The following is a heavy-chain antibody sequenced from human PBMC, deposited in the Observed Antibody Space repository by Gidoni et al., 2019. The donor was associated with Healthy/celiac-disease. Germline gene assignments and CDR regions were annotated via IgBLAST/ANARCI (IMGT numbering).Heavy chain of an antibody. J-gene: IGHJ6*02. Sequence: EVQLLESGGGLVQPGGSLRLSCSASGFTFRSYAMSVVRQAPGKGLEWVSAIRGSGGSTYYADSVKGRFTISRDNSKNTLYLQMNSLRAEDTAVYYCAKARYCSSTSCYAYYYYGMDVWGQGTTVTVSS. CDR3: AKARYCSSTSCYAYYYYGMDV. V-gene: IGHV3-23*01. D-gene: IGHD2-2*01. CDR2: IRGSGGST. CDR1: GFTFRSYA.